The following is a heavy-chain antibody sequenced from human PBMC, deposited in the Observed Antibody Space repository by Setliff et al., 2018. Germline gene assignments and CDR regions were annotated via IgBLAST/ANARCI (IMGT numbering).Heavy chain of an antibody. J-gene: IGHJ5*02. CDR3: ARGSNSIFYWFDP. Sequence: SETLSLTCTVSGGSISSGDYYWSWIRQPPGKGLEWIGYIYYSGSTYYNPSLKSRVTISVDTSKNQFSLKLSSVTAADTAVYYCARGSNSIFYWFDPWGQGTLVTVSS. V-gene: IGHV4-30-4*08. CDR2: IYYSGST. D-gene: IGHD4-4*01. CDR1: GGSISSGDYY.